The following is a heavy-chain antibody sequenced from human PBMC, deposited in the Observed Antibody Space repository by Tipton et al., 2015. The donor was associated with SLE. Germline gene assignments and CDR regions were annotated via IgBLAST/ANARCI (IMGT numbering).Heavy chain of an antibody. D-gene: IGHD6-13*01. CDR2: IYYSGST. Sequence: TLSLTCTVSGGSISSSSYYWGWICQPPGKGLEWIGSIYYSGSTYYNPSLKSRVTISVDTSKNQFSLKLSSVTAADTAVYYCARREGIAAAGIIDWGQGTLVTVSS. V-gene: IGHV4-39*07. J-gene: IGHJ4*02. CDR1: GGSISSSSYY. CDR3: ARREGIAAAGIID.